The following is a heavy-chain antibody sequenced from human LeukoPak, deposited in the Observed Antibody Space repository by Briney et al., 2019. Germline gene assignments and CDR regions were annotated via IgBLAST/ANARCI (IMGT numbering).Heavy chain of an antibody. CDR1: GYTFTIYG. D-gene: IGHD6-13*01. J-gene: IGHJ5*02. CDR2: ISAYNGNT. Sequence: GASVKVSFKASGYTFTIYGFSWVRQAPAQGLEWMGWISAYNGNTNYAHKLQGRVTMTTDTSTSTGYMELRSLRSDNTVVYYCARVYRSSLGTGWFDPWGERTLVTVSS. CDR3: ARVYRSSLGTGWFDP. V-gene: IGHV1-18*01.